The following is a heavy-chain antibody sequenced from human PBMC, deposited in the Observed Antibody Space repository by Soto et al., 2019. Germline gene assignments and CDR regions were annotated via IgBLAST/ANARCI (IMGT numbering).Heavy chain of an antibody. J-gene: IGHJ6*03. Sequence: SETLSLTCTVSGGSISSYYWSWIRQPPGKGLEWIGYIYYSGSTNYNPSLKSRVTISVDTSKNQFSLKLSSVTAADTAVYYCASGPGDYEDYYYYMDVWGKGTTVTVSS. CDR3: ASGPGDYEDYYYYMDV. CDR2: IYYSGST. V-gene: IGHV4-59*01. CDR1: GGSISSYY. D-gene: IGHD4-17*01.